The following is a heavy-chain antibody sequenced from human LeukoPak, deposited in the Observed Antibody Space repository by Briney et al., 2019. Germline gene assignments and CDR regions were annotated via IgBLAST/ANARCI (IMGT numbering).Heavy chain of an antibody. Sequence: PGGSLRLSCEASGFTFNSYSFNWVRQAPGKGLEWISYINSVGGTTFYADSVKGRFTISRDNAKNTLYLQMDSLQASDTAMYFCARRVVGAPTSPVWYFDSWGQGTLVTVSS. J-gene: IGHJ4*02. V-gene: IGHV3-48*04. CDR1: GFTFNSYS. CDR3: ARRVVGAPTSPVWYFDS. D-gene: IGHD1-26*01. CDR2: INSVGGTT.